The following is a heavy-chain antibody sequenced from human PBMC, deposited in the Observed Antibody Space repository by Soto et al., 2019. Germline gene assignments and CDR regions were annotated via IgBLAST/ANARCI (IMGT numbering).Heavy chain of an antibody. CDR3: ARSDGHTFNWLDS. J-gene: IGHJ5*01. CDR1: GYTFTKYD. Sequence: QVQLVQSGAEVKTPGASVKVSCKASGYTFTKYDMNWVRQAPGQGLEWMGWMNPTSGNTGYAQKFQGRLTMTGDPAIGIAHMELSSLRNEDTAVYYCARSDGHTFNWLDSWGQGALVTVSA. D-gene: IGHD2-2*02. CDR2: MNPTSGNT. V-gene: IGHV1-8*01.